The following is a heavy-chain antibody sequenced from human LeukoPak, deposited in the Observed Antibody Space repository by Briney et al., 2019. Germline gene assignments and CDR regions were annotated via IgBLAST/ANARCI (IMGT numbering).Heavy chain of an antibody. Sequence: SETLSLTCTVSGGSISSGGYYWSWIRQHPGKGLEWIGYIYYSGSTYYNPSLKSRVTISVDTSKNQFSLKLSSVTAADTAVYYCARGGYSSSSYYFDYWGQGTLVTVSS. J-gene: IGHJ4*02. CDR1: GGSISSGGYY. D-gene: IGHD6-6*01. CDR3: ARGGYSSSSYYFDY. V-gene: IGHV4-31*03. CDR2: IYYSGST.